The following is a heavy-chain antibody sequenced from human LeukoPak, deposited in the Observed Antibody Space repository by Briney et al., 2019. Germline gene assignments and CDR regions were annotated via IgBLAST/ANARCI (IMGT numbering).Heavy chain of an antibody. CDR1: GGSISGRSYY. Sequence: SETLSLTCTVSGGSISGRSYYWGWIRQPPGKGLEWIGSVYYSGSTYYNPSLKSRVTISVDTSKNQFSLKLSSVTAADTAVYYCARGSGIAVAAPGDAFDIWGQGTMVTVSS. J-gene: IGHJ3*02. V-gene: IGHV4-39*01. CDR2: VYYSGST. CDR3: ARGSGIAVAAPGDAFDI. D-gene: IGHD6-19*01.